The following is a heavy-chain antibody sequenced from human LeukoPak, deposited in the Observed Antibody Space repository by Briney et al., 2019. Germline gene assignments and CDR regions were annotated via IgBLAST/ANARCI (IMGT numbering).Heavy chain of an antibody. CDR1: GYSFTSLW. D-gene: IGHD3-22*01. Sequence: GESLKISCQGSGYSFTSLWVGWVRQASGKGLEWVGRIRSKANSYATAYAASVKGRFTISRDDSKNTAYLQMNSLKTEDTAVYYCTIIRYSSGYFLMDYWGQGTLVTVSS. V-gene: IGHV3-73*01. CDR3: TIIRYSSGYFLMDY. CDR2: IRSKANSYAT. J-gene: IGHJ4*02.